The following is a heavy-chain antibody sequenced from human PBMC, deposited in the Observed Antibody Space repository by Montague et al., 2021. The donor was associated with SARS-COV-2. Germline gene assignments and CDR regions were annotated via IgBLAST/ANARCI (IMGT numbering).Heavy chain of an antibody. CDR3: ARTSASSDY. V-gene: IGHV6-1*01. CDR2: SYHLLKKNN. J-gene: IGHJ4*02. D-gene: IGHD1-26*01. Sequence: CAISGDSDAVDRPARNSVKHTPSLRSRRYVVSYHLLKKNNDYAVSVKSRVTINPDTSKNQISLQLNSVTPEDTAVYYCARTSASSDYWGQGTLVTVSS. CDR1: GDSDAVDRPA.